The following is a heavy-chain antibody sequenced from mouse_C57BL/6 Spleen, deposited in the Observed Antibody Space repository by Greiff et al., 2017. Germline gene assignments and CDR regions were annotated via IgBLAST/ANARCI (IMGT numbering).Heavy chain of an antibody. Sequence: QVQLQQPGAELVRPGSSVTLSCKASGYTFTSYWRHWVKQRPIQGLEWIGNIDPSDSETHYNQKFKDKATLTVDKSSSTAYMQLSSLTSEDSAVYYCARLRMTTVALDYWGQGTTLTVSS. CDR2: IDPSDSET. J-gene: IGHJ2*01. CDR3: ARLRMTTVALDY. CDR1: GYTFTSYW. D-gene: IGHD1-1*01. V-gene: IGHV1-52*01.